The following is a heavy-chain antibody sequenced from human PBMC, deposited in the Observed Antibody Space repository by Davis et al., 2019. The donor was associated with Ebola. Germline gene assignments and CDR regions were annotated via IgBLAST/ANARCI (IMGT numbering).Heavy chain of an antibody. J-gene: IGHJ6*04. CDR2: INPNSGGT. V-gene: IGHV1-2*06. Sequence: AASVKVSCKASGYTFTAYYIHWVRQAPGQGLEWMGRINPNSGGTNYAQKFQGRVTMTRDTSISPAYMELSNLISDDTAVYYCAGGGWDYDYRYYGMDVWGKGTTVTVSS. CDR1: GYTFTAYY. CDR3: AGGGWDYDYRYYGMDV. D-gene: IGHD3-16*01.